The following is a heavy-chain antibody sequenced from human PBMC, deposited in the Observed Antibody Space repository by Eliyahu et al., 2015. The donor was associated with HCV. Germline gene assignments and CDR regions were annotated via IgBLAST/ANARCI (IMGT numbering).Heavy chain of an antibody. Sequence: EVKKPGSSVKVSCKASGGTFSSYAISWVRQAPGQGLEXMGGIIPIFGTANXAQKFQGRVTITADESTSTAYMELSSLRSEDTAVYYCARGGDIADNWFDPWGQGTLVTVSS. J-gene: IGHJ5*02. CDR2: IIPIFGTA. V-gene: IGHV1-69*01. CDR1: GGTFSSYA. CDR3: ARGGDIADNWFDP. D-gene: IGHD5-12*01.